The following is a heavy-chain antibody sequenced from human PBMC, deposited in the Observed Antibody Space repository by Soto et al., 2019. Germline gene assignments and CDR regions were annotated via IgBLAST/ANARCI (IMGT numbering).Heavy chain of an antibody. Sequence: SQPLSLTCASSGDSVSSSSASWHLIRQSPSRGFEWLGRTYYRSKWYNDYAVSVKSRITINPDTSKNQFSLQLNSVTPEDTAVYYCARNVGSSWLDYWGQGILVTVSS. CDR1: GDSVSSSSAS. J-gene: IGHJ4*02. V-gene: IGHV6-1*01. CDR3: ARNVGSSWLDY. CDR2: TYYRSKWYN. D-gene: IGHD6-13*01.